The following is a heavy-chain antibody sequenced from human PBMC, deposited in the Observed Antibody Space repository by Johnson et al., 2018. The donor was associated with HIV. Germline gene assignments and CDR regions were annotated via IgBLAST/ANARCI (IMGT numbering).Heavy chain of an antibody. Sequence: VQLVESGGGVVQPGRSLRLSCAASGFTFSSYAMHWVRQAPGKGLEWVSAISGSAGFTYNADSVKGRFTISRDNSKNTLYLQMNSLRAEDKAIYYCAKAIWYSSSWFLDAFDIWGQGTMVTVSS. CDR2: ISGSAGFT. V-gene: IGHV3-23*04. CDR1: GFTFSSYA. D-gene: IGHD6-13*01. J-gene: IGHJ3*02. CDR3: AKAIWYSSSWFLDAFDI.